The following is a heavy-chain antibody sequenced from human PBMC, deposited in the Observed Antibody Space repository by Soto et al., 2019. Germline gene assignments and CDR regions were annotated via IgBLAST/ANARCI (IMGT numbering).Heavy chain of an antibody. CDR1: GFTFSSYA. V-gene: IGHV3-23*01. CDR2: ISDSGNST. CDR3: ARDRYGDPLWGQDDFDY. D-gene: IGHD4-17*01. Sequence: WWSLRLSCAASGFTFSSYAMSWFRQAPGKGLEWVSTISDSGNSTYSADSVKGRFTISRDNSKNTLYLQMNSLRAEDTAVYFCARDRYGDPLWGQDDFDYWGQGTLVTVSS. J-gene: IGHJ4*02.